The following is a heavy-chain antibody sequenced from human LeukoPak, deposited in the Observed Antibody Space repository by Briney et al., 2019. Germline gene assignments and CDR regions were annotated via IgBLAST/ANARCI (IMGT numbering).Heavy chain of an antibody. CDR3: ARVDLRAAFFDY. J-gene: IGHJ4*02. CDR1: GGSISSSSYY. CDR2: IYYSGST. Sequence: SETLSLTCTVSGGSISSSSYYWGWIRQPPGKGLEWIGSIYYSGSTYYNPSLKSRVTISVDTSKNQFSLNLSSVTAADTAVYYCARVDLRAAFFDYWGQGTLVTVSS. V-gene: IGHV4-39*07. D-gene: IGHD2-15*01.